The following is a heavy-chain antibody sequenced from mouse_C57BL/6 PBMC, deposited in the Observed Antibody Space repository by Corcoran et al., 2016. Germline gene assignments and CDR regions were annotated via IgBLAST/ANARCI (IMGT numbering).Heavy chain of an antibody. V-gene: IGHV1-26*01. Sequence: EVQLQQSGPELVKPGASVKISCKASGYTFTDYYMNWVKQSHGKSLEWIGDINPNNGGTSYNQKFKGKATLTVDKSSSTAYMELRSLTSEDSAVYYCALYYGSSSWYFDVWGTGTTVTVSS. CDR1: GYTFTDYY. CDR2: INPNNGGT. CDR3: ALYYGSSSWYFDV. J-gene: IGHJ1*03. D-gene: IGHD1-1*01.